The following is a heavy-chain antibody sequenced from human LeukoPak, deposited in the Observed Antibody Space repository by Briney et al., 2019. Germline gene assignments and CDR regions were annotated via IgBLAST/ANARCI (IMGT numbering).Heavy chain of an antibody. CDR1: GGSISSYY. Sequence: PSESLSLTCTVSGGSISSYYWSWIRQPPGKGLEWIGYIYYSGSTNYNPSLKSRVTISVDTSKNQFSLKLSSVTAADTAVYYCARGDYSNYWGYYYYMDVWGKGTTVTVSS. CDR3: ARGDYSNYWGYYYYMDV. J-gene: IGHJ6*03. D-gene: IGHD4-11*01. V-gene: IGHV4-59*08. CDR2: IYYSGST.